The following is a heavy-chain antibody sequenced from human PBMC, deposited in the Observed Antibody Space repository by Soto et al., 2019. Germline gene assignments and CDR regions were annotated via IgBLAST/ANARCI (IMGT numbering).Heavy chain of an antibody. D-gene: IGHD3-22*01. CDR2: ISGSGGST. CDR1: GLTFSSYA. CDR3: AKSSGYALDAFDI. Sequence: GWSLRLSCAASGLTFSSYAMSWVRQAQGKGLEWVSGISGSGGSTYYADSVKGRFTISRDHSKNTLYLQMNSLRAEDTALYYCAKSSGYALDAFDIWAQGTMVTLS. V-gene: IGHV3-23*01. J-gene: IGHJ3*02.